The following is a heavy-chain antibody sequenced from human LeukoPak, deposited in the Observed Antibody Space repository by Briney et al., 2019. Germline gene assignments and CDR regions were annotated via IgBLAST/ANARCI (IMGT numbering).Heavy chain of an antibody. J-gene: IGHJ6*02. Sequence: GSLRLSCAASGLTFSSHWMHWVRQAPGKGLEWVSVITGSGGNTYYADSVKGRFTISKDNSKNTVYLQMSSLRVDDTAVYYCAKAASSSWPSYYYGMDVWGQGTTVTVSS. V-gene: IGHV3-23*01. CDR2: ITGSGGNT. CDR3: AKAASSSWPSYYYGMDV. CDR1: GLTFSSHW. D-gene: IGHD6-13*01.